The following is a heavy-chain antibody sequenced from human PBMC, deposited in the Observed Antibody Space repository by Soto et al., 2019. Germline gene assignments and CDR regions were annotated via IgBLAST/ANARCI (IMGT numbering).Heavy chain of an antibody. CDR2: ISAYNGNT. CDR3: ASHSSGWFFDY. Sequence: GASVKVSCKASGYTFTSYGLSWVRQAPGQGLEWMGWISAYNGNTNFAQKLQGRFTMTTDTSTSTAYMELRSLRSDDTAVYYCASHSSGWFFDYWGQGTLVTVSS. CDR1: GYTFTSYG. D-gene: IGHD6-19*01. V-gene: IGHV1-18*01. J-gene: IGHJ4*02.